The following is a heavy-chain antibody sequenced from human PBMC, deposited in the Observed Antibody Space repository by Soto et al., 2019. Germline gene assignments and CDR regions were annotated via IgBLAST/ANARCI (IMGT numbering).Heavy chain of an antibody. CDR2: ISGSGGST. Sequence: PGGSLRLSCAASGFTFSSYAMSWVRQAPGKGLEWVSAISGSGGSTYYADSVKGRFTISRDNSKNTLYLQMNSLRAEDTAVYYCAKDHSSSWQYYYYYGMDVWGQGTTVTVSS. CDR3: AKDHSSSWQYYYYYGMDV. CDR1: GFTFSSYA. J-gene: IGHJ6*02. V-gene: IGHV3-23*01. D-gene: IGHD6-13*01.